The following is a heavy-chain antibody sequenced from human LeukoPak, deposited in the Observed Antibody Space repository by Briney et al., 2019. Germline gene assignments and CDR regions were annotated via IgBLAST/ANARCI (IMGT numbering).Heavy chain of an antibody. D-gene: IGHD3-22*01. J-gene: IGHJ2*01. CDR3: AKDHSSGYWYFDL. Sequence: GGSLRLSCAASGFAFNKYWMHWVRQTPGKGLVWVSRINGDGSTTSYADSVKGGFTISRDNAKNTLYLQMSSLRAEDTAVYYCAKDHSSGYWYFDLWGRGTLVTVSS. CDR2: INGDGSTT. V-gene: IGHV3-74*01. CDR1: GFAFNKYW.